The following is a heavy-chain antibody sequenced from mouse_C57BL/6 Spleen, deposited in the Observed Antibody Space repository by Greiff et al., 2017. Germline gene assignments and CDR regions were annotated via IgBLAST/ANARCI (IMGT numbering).Heavy chain of an antibody. J-gene: IGHJ1*03. CDR2: INPGSGGT. CDR1: GYAFTNYL. V-gene: IGHV1-54*01. CDR3: ARSWGGYFDV. Sequence: QVQLKESGAELVRPGTSVKVSCTASGYAFTNYLIEWVKQRPGQGLEWIGVINPGSGGTNYNEKFKGKATLTADKSSSTAYLQRSSLPSEASAVYCCARSWGGYFDVWGTGTTVTVSS. D-gene: IGHD1-2*01.